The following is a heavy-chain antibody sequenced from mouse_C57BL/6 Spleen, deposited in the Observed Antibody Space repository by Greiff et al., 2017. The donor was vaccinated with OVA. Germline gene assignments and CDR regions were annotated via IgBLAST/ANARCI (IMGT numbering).Heavy chain of an antibody. CDR2: INPNNGGT. CDR1: GYTFTDYY. V-gene: IGHV1-26*01. J-gene: IGHJ1*03. CDR3: AGGDYSDYVGWYFDV. D-gene: IGHD2-13*01. Sequence: VQLQQSGPELVKPGASVKISCKASGYTFTDYYMNWVKQSHGKSLEWIGDINPNNGGTSYNQKFKGKATLTVDKSSSTAYMELRSLTSEDSAVYYCAGGDYSDYVGWYFDVWGTGTTVTVSS.